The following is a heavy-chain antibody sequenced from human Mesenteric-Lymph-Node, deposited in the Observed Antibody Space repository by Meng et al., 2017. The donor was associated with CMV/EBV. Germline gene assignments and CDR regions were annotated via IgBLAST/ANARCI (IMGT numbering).Heavy chain of an antibody. D-gene: IGHD6-13*01. V-gene: IGHV4-34*11. Sequence: SETLSLTCAVYGGSFSGYYWSWIRQPSGKGLEWIGYLYYRGGTNYNPSLKSRVTMSVDTSKNQLLLNLNSVTAADTAVYYCASGAHSSNWYDYWGQGTLVTVSS. CDR2: LYYRGGT. CDR1: GGSFSGYY. J-gene: IGHJ5*01. CDR3: ASGAHSSNWYDY.